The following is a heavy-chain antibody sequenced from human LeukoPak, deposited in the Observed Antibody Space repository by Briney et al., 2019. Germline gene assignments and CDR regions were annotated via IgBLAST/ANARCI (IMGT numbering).Heavy chain of an antibody. V-gene: IGHV3-23*01. CDR3: ARDNFFPKPQPLFDY. Sequence: GGSLRLSCAASGFTFSSYAMSWVRQAPGKGLEWVSAISGSGGSTYYADSVKGRFTISRDNSKNTLYLQMNSLRAEDTAVYYCARDNFFPKPQPLFDYWGQGTLVTVSS. CDR1: GFTFSSYA. D-gene: IGHD1-20*01. CDR2: ISGSGGST. J-gene: IGHJ4*02.